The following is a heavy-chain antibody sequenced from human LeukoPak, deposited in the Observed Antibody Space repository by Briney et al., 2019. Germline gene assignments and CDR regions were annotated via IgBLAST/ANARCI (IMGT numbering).Heavy chain of an antibody. CDR1: GFTFSSYG. D-gene: IGHD3-22*01. CDR3: ARDPRGPTGYDSSGRDTFDY. J-gene: IGHJ4*02. V-gene: IGHV3-30*03. CDR2: ISYDGSNK. Sequence: GGSLRLSCAASGFTFSSYGMHWVRQAPGKGLEWVAVISYDGSNKYYADSVKGRFTISRDNSKNTLYVQMNSLRAEDTAVYYCARDPRGPTGYDSSGRDTFDYWGQGTLVTVSS.